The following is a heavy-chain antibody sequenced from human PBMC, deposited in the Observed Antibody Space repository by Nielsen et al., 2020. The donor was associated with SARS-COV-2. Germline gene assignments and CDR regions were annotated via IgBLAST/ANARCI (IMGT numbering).Heavy chain of an antibody. J-gene: IGHJ4*02. CDR3: ARARSPERKIVAERWYFDY. Sequence: VRQAPGKGLEWVSVIYSGGSSTYYADSVKGRFTISRDNSKNTLYLQMNSLRAEDTAVYYCARARSPERKIVAERWYFDYWGQGTLVTVSS. D-gene: IGHD4-23*01. CDR2: IYSGGSST. V-gene: IGHV3-23*03.